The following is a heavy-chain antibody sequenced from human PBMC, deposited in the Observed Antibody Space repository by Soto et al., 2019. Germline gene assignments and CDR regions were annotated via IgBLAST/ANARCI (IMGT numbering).Heavy chain of an antibody. CDR1: AGTFSSYA. CDR3: ASDSKDNDAFDI. V-gene: IGHV1-69*12. Sequence: QVQLVQSGAEVKKPGSSLKVSCKASAGTFSSYAISWVRQAPGQGLEWMGGIIPIFGTANYAQKFQGGVTITADESTSTDYMELSSLRSEDSAVYYCASDSKDNDAFDIWGQWTMVTVSS. CDR2: IIPIFGTA. J-gene: IGHJ3*02.